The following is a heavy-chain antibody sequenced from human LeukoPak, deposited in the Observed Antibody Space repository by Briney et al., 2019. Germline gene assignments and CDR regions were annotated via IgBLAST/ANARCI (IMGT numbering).Heavy chain of an antibody. V-gene: IGHV4-61*02. CDR3: ARGEGWELFSWFDP. CDR2: ISSSWST. Sequence: SETLSLTCTVSGDSISSGDYYWSWIRQPAGKGLEWIGRISSSWSTNYNPSLKSRVTISVDTSKNQFSLKLSSVTAADTAVYYCARGEGWELFSWFDPWGQGTLVTVSS. CDR1: GDSISSGDYY. D-gene: IGHD3-10*01. J-gene: IGHJ5*02.